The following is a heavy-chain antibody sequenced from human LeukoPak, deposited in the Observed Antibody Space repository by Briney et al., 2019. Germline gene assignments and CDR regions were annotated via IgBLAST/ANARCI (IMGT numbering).Heavy chain of an antibody. Sequence: SETLSLTCTVSGGSISSSSYYWGWIRQPPGKGLEWIGSIYYSGSTYYNPSLKSRVTISVDTSKNQFSLKLSSVTAADTAVYYCARRMRSRGPFEYWGQGTLVTVSS. J-gene: IGHJ4*02. CDR1: GGSISSSSYY. D-gene: IGHD1-26*01. V-gene: IGHV4-39*07. CDR2: IYYSGST. CDR3: ARRMRSRGPFEY.